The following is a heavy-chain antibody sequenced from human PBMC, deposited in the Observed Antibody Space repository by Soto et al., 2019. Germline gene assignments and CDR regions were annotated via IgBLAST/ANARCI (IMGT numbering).Heavy chain of an antibody. J-gene: IGHJ4*02. Sequence: EVQLLESGGDLVQPGGSLRLSCAASGFTFTSYAMSWIRQAPGKGLEWVSAITGGGDTTYYADSVKGRFTISRDNSKNTLYLQMNSLRAEYTAFYYCTQDGGSRDWLTVNWGQGTLVTVSS. CDR3: TQDGGSRDWLTVN. CDR1: GFTFTSYA. V-gene: IGHV3-23*01. CDR2: ITGGGDTT. D-gene: IGHD3-9*01.